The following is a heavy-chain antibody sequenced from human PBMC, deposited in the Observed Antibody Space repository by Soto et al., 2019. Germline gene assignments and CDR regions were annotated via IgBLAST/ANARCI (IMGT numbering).Heavy chain of an antibody. D-gene: IGHD2-2*01. CDR3: GRQPGHCDRTTCFGYYTVDV. Sequence: SETLSLTCTVSGVSMSSGIYYWSWIRRPPGKGLECIGFTSYSGTTYYSTSLWSRVAISADTPDNQLSLRLSSVTAADTAVYYCGRQPGHCDRTTCFGYYTVDVWGQGTTVTVSS. J-gene: IGHJ6*02. CDR2: TSYSGTT. CDR1: GVSMSSGIYY. V-gene: IGHV4-39*01.